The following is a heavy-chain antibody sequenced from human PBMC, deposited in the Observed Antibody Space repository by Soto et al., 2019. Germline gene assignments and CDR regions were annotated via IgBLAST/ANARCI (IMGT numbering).Heavy chain of an antibody. CDR3: PRVGLNTVEAY. D-gene: IGHD4-4*01. CDR1: GYTFTSYG. CDR2: ISAYNGNT. J-gene: IGHJ4*02. V-gene: IGHV1-18*01. Sequence: QVQLVQSGAEVKKPGASVKVSCKASGYTFTSYGISWVRQAPGQGLEYMGWISAYNGNTNYAQNLQGRVTMTTDTFTSTAYMVLRSLRSHHSPVYFCPRVGLNTVEAYWGQGTLVTVSS.